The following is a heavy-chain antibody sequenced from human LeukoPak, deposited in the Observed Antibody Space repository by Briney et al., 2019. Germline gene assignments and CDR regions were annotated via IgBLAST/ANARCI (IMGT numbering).Heavy chain of an antibody. CDR3: ARLGRLLWFGELLQLDY. CDR1: GGSISSSSYY. Sequence: SETLSLTCTVSGGSISSSSYYWGWIRQPPGKGLEWIGSIYYSGSTYYNPSLKSRVTISVDTSKNQFSLKLSSVTAADTAVYYCARLGRLLWFGELLQLDYWGQGTLVTVSS. CDR2: IYYSGST. D-gene: IGHD3-10*01. J-gene: IGHJ4*02. V-gene: IGHV4-39*01.